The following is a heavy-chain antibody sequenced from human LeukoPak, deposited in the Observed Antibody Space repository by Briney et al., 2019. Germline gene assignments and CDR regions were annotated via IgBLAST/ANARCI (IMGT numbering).Heavy chain of an antibody. CDR2: SYYSGNT. Sequence: SETLSLTCTVSGGSISSYYWSWIRQPPGKGLEWIGCSYYSGNTNSNPSLKSRVAISVDTSKNQFSLKLMSVTAADAAVYYCATVRPENSGSYYWDYWGQGTLVTVSS. CDR3: ATVRPENSGSYYWDY. J-gene: IGHJ4*02. D-gene: IGHD1-26*01. V-gene: IGHV4-59*08. CDR1: GGSISSYY.